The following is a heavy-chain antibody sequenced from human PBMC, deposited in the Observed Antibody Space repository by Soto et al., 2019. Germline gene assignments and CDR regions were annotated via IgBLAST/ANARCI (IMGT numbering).Heavy chain of an antibody. Sequence: QVQLQQWGAGLLKPSETLSLTCAVYGGSFSGYYWSWIRQPPGKGLEWIGEINHSGSTNYNPSLKSRVTISVDTSKDQFALKLSAVTAADTAIYYCARKGSSGRHPERALDYWGQGTLVTVSS. CDR2: INHSGST. CDR1: GGSFSGYY. V-gene: IGHV4-34*01. CDR3: ARKGSSGRHPERALDY. J-gene: IGHJ4*02. D-gene: IGHD6-19*01.